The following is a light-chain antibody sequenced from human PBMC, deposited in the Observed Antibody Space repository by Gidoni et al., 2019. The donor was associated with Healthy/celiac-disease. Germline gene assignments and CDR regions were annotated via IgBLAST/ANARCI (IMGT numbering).Light chain of an antibody. CDR1: QSMSSW. CDR2: EVS. CDR3: QQSNSYWT. V-gene: IGKV1-5*01. Sequence: DIQMTPSPSTLSASVRDRVTITCRASQSMSSWLAWYQQKPGKAPKLLIYEVSSLDSGAPSRSSSSGSGTDFTLTTSSLQPDDFATSDCQQSNSYWTFGQGTKVEIK. J-gene: IGKJ1*01.